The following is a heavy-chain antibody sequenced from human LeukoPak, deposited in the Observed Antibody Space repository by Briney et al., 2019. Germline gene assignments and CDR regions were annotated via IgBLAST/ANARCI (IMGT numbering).Heavy chain of an antibody. CDR3: ARLDGPTVTSFDY. CDR2: IYSGGST. CDR1: GFTVSSNF. D-gene: IGHD4-17*01. Sequence: GGSLRLSCAASGFTVSSNFMGWVRQAPGKGLERVSVIYSGGSTYYADSVKGRFTISRDNSKNTLYLQMKSLAAEDTAVYYCARLDGPTVTSFDYWGQGTLVTVSS. V-gene: IGHV3-53*01. J-gene: IGHJ4*02.